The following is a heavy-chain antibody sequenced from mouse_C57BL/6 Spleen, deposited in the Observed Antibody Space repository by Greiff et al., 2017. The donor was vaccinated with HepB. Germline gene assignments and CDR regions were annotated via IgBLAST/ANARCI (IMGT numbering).Heavy chain of an antibody. V-gene: IGHV1-80*01. Sequence: VQGVESGAELVKPGASVKISCKASGYAFSSYWMNWVKQRPGKGLEWIGQIYPGDGDTNYNGKFKGKATLTADKSSSTAYMQLSSLTSEDSAVYFCAGENGNLSWFAYWGQGTLVTVSA. CDR3: AGENGNLSWFAY. J-gene: IGHJ3*01. D-gene: IGHD2-1*01. CDR1: GYAFSSYW. CDR2: IYPGDGDT.